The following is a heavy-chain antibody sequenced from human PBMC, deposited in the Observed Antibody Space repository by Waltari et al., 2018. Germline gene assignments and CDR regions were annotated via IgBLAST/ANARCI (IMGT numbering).Heavy chain of an antibody. V-gene: IGHV4-39*07. D-gene: IGHD6-6*01. CDR1: GGSISSSSYS. CDR2: IYYSGGT. J-gene: IGHJ6*02. Sequence: QLQLQESGPGLVKPSETLSLTCTVSGGSISSSSYSWGWIRQPPGKGLEWIGSIYYSGGTYYNPSLKSRVTRSVDTSKNQFSLKLSSVTAADTAVYYCARATYSSSSYGMDVWGQGTTVTVSS. CDR3: ARATYSSSSYGMDV.